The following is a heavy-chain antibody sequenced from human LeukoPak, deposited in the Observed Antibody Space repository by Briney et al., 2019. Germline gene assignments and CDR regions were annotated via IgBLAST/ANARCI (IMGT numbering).Heavy chain of an antibody. J-gene: IGHJ6*03. V-gene: IGHV3-23*01. D-gene: IGHD3-9*01. Sequence: GGSLRLSCAASGFTFSSYAMSWVRQAPGKGLEWVSAISGSGGSTYYADSVKGRFTISRDNSKNTLYLQMNSLRAEDTAVYYCKGTIIDYYMGVWGKGTTVTVSS. CDR1: GFTFSSYA. CDR2: ISGSGGST. CDR3: KGTIIDYYMGV.